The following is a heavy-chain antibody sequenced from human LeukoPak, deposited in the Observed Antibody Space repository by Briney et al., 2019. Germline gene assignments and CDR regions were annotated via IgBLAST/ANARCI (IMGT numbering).Heavy chain of an antibody. D-gene: IGHD3-3*01. J-gene: IGHJ5*02. CDR1: GFTFSSYG. CDR2: ISYDGSNK. Sequence: GGSLRLSCAASGFTFSSYGMHWVRLAPGKGLEWVAVISYDGSNKYYADSVKGRFTISRDNSKNTLYLQMNSLRAEDTAVYYCAKALAATYDFWSGSRGWFDPWGQGTLVTVSS. V-gene: IGHV3-30*18. CDR3: AKALAATYDFWSGSRGWFDP.